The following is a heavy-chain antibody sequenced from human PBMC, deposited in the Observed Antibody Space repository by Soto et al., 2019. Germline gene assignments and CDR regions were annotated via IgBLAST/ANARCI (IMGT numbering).Heavy chain of an antibody. V-gene: IGHV1-3*01. D-gene: IGHD6-13*01. CDR3: ARGSIAAAGNYYYYYMDV. CDR2: INAGNGNT. CDR1: GYTFTSYA. Sequence: ASVNVSCKASGYTFTSYAMHWVRQAPGQRLEWMGWINAGNGNTKYSQKFQGRVTITRDTSASTAYMELSSLRSEDTAVYYCARGSIAAAGNYYYYYMDVWGKGTTVTVSS. J-gene: IGHJ6*03.